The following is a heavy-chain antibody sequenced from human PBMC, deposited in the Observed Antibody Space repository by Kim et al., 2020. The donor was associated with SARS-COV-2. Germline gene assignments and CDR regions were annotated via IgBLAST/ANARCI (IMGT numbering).Heavy chain of an antibody. D-gene: IGHD3-22*01. CDR1: GGTFSSYA. Sequence: SVKVSCKASGGTFSSYAISWVRQAPGQGLEWMGRIIPILGIANYAQKFQGRVTITADKSTSTAYMELSSLRSEDTAVYYCASPLYYYDSSGYFDFDYWGQGTLVTVSS. CDR2: IIPILGIA. V-gene: IGHV1-69*04. CDR3: ASPLYYYDSSGYFDFDY. J-gene: IGHJ4*02.